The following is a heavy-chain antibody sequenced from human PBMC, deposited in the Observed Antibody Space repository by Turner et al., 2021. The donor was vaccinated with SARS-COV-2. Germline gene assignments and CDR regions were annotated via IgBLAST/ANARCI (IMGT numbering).Heavy chain of an antibody. J-gene: IGHJ3*02. CDR3: VRDRPRPGDRDALDI. V-gene: IGHV3-23*01. Sequence: EVQVLESGGGLEQPGGYLRLSCAASGFTFNTYAMSWVRQAPGKGLVWVSVVSVLGDTRFYADSVRGRFTISRNNTKNRVYLQMNSLRPDDTALYYCVRDRPRPGDRDALDIWGQGTMVTVSS. D-gene: IGHD7-27*01. CDR2: VSVLGDTR. CDR1: GFTFNTYA.